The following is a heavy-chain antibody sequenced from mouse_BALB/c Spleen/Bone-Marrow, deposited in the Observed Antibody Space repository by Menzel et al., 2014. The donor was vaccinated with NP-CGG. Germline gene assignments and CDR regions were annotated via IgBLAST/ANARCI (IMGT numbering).Heavy chain of an antibody. CDR2: INFDSSTI. CDR1: GFDFSRYW. Sequence: EVKLVESGGGLVQPGGSLKLSCAASGFDFSRYWMSWVRQAPGKGLEWIGEINFDSSTINYTPSLKDKFIISRDNAKNTLYLQMSKVRSEDTALYYCARQGYYGKGDYWGQGTTLTVSS. D-gene: IGHD2-1*01. V-gene: IGHV4-1*02. CDR3: ARQGYYGKGDY. J-gene: IGHJ2*01.